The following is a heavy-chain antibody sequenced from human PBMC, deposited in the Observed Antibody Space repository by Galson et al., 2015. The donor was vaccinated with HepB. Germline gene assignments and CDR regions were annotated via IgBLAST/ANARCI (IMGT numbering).Heavy chain of an antibody. CDR2: ISAYNGNT. J-gene: IGHJ3*02. CDR1: GYTFTSYG. D-gene: IGHD3-22*01. Sequence: SGAEVKKPGESLKISCKASGYTFTSYGISWVRQAPGQGLEWMGWISAYNGNTNYAQKLQGRVTMTTDTSTSTAYMELRSLRSDDTAVYYCARDRITMIVVDHDAFDIWGQGTMVTVSS. CDR3: ARDRITMIVVDHDAFDI. V-gene: IGHV1-18*04.